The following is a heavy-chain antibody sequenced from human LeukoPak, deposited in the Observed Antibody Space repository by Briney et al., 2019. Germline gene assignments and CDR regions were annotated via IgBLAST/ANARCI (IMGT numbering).Heavy chain of an antibody. J-gene: IGHJ6*02. CDR3: ARSYSSSSYYGMDV. D-gene: IGHD6-6*01. Sequence: ASVKVSCKASGYTFTSYDINWVRQATGQGLEWMGWMNPNSGNTGYAQKFQGRVTMTRNTSISTAYMELSSLRSEDTAVYYCARSYSSSSYYGMDVWGHGTTVTVSS. V-gene: IGHV1-8*01. CDR1: GYTFTSYD. CDR2: MNPNSGNT.